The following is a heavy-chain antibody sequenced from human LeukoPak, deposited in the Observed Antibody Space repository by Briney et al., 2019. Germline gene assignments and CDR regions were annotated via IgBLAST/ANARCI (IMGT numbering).Heavy chain of an antibody. D-gene: IGHD6-19*01. J-gene: IGHJ4*02. CDR2: ISSSGSTI. CDR3: ASALVSSGWYVDY. CDR1: GFTFSSYE. Sequence: GGSLRLSCAAPGFTFSSYEMNWVRQAPGKGLEWVSYISSSGSTIYYADSVKGRFTISRDNAKNSLYLQMNSLRAEDTAVYYCASALVSSGWYVDYWGQGTLVTVSS. V-gene: IGHV3-48*03.